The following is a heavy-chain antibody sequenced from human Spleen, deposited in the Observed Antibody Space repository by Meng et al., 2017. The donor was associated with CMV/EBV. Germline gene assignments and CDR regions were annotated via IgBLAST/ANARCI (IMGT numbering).Heavy chain of an antibody. V-gene: IGHV1-24*01. CDR3: TTDDLCSGGICSVAY. D-gene: IGHD2-15*01. Sequence: ASVKVSCKVSGYNLIELSMQWVRQAPGKGLEWMGGFDPEDGETIYAQKFQGRVTLTKDTSTNTAYMELSGLRSDDTAVYYCTTDDLCSGGICSVAYWGQGTLVTVSS. CDR2: FDPEDGET. J-gene: IGHJ4*02. CDR1: GYNLIELS.